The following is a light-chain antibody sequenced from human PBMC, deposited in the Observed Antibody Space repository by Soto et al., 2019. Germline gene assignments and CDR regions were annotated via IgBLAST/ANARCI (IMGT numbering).Light chain of an antibody. CDR3: QQYSIASNT. Sequence: DIQMTQSPSTLSASVGDRVTITCRASQDINIWLAWYQQQPGKAPKLLIYKASTLERGVPSRFIGSGSGTDFTLALSSLQPDDFATYYCQQYSIASNTFGHGTRLDIK. CDR2: KAS. CDR1: QDINIW. J-gene: IGKJ2*01. V-gene: IGKV1-5*03.